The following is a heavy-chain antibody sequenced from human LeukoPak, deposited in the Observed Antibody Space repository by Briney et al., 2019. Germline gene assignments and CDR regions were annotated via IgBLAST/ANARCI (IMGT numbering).Heavy chain of an antibody. J-gene: IGHJ4*02. V-gene: IGHV3-23*01. CDR3: AKSRSSSSTSCYNY. D-gene: IGHD2-2*02. CDR1: GFPFSSYA. CDR2: ISGSGAST. Sequence: GGSLRLSCEASGFPFSSYAMNWVRQAPGKGLEWVSAISGSGASTYYADSVKDRFTLSRDDSKNTLYLQMNSLRAEDTAVYYCAKSRSSSSTSCYNYWGQGTLVTVSS.